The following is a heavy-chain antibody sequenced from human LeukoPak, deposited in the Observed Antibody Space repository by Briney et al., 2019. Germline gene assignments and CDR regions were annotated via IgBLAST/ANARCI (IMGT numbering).Heavy chain of an antibody. D-gene: IGHD3-10*01. J-gene: IGHJ5*02. CDR2: INHSGST. CDR1: GGSFSGYY. Sequence: IPSETLSLTCAVYGGSFSGYYWSWIRQPPGKGLEWIGEINHSGSTNYNPSLKSRVTISVDTSKNQFSLKLSSVTAADTAVYYCARDLVSMVRGEAYNWFDPWGQGTLVTVSS. CDR3: ARDLVSMVRGEAYNWFDP. V-gene: IGHV4-34*01.